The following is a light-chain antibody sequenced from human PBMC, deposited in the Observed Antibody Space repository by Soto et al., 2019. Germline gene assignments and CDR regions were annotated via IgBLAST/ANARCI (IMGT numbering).Light chain of an antibody. Sequence: VVLKQSPGTLSFSPGERATLSCRASQSVSSNLAWYQQKPGQAPRLLIFGASSRATGTPDRFSGSGSGTDFTLTISRLEPEDFAVYYCQQYGSSPPWTFGQGTKV. CDR2: GAS. J-gene: IGKJ1*01. CDR1: QSVSSN. V-gene: IGKV3-20*01. CDR3: QQYGSSPPWT.